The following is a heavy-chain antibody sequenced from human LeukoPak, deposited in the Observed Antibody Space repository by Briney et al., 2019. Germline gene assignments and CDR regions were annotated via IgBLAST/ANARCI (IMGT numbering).Heavy chain of an antibody. Sequence: GGSLRLSCAASGFTFSSYSMNGVRQAPAKGLEWVSSISSSSSYIYYADSVKGRFTISRDNAKNSLYLQMNSLRAEDTAVYYCARDRAGNDYWGQGTLVTVSS. CDR1: GFTFSSYS. CDR3: ARDRAGNDY. V-gene: IGHV3-21*01. J-gene: IGHJ4*02. CDR2: ISSSSSYI.